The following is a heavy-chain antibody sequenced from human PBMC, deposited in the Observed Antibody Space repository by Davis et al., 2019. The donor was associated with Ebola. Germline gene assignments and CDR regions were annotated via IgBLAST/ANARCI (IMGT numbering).Heavy chain of an antibody. CDR3: AKDEYQLLSGSWVV. J-gene: IGHJ6*02. V-gene: IGHV3-23*01. Sequence: GGSLRLSCAASGFTFSSYAMSWVRQAPGKGLEWVSAISSSGGSTYYADSVKGRFTISRDNSKNTLYLQMNSLRAEDTAVYYCAKDEYQLLSGSWVVWGQGTTVTVSS. CDR2: ISSSGGST. D-gene: IGHD2-2*01. CDR1: GFTFSSYA.